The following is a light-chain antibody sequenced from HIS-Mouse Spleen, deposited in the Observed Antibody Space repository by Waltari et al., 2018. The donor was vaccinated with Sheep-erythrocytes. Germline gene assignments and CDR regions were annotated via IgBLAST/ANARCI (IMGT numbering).Light chain of an antibody. CDR1: SSDVGGYNY. V-gene: IGLV2-11*01. CDR2: DVS. Sequence: QSALTQPRSVSGSPGQSVTISCTGTSSDVGGYNYVPWYQQHPGKAPKLMIYDVSKRPSGFPARFSGSKSGNTASLTISGLQAEDEADYYGCSYAGSYNHVFATGTKVTVL. J-gene: IGLJ1*01. CDR3: CSYAGSYNHV.